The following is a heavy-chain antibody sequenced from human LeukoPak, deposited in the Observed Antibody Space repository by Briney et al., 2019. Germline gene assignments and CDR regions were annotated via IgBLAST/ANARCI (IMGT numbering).Heavy chain of an antibody. CDR2: VQNTGSP. Sequence: SKTLSLTCTVSGGSVRGHYWTWIRQPPGKGLEWIGYVQNTGSPSYNPCLRSRVTMSLDTSSNQFSLNLKSVTAADTAVYFCARDRYAYSPRRYYFYMDVWGGGTTVTVSS. V-gene: IGHV4-59*02. J-gene: IGHJ6*03. CDR1: GGSVRGHY. D-gene: IGHD2-2*01. CDR3: ARDRYAYSPRRYYFYMDV.